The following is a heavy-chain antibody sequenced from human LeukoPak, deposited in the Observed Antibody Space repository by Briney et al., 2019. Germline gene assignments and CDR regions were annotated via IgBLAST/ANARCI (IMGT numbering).Heavy chain of an antibody. D-gene: IGHD3-22*01. CDR2: INHSGST. Sequence: PSETLSLTCAVYGGSFSGYYWSWIRQPPGKGLEWIGEINHSGSTNYNPSLKSRATISVDTSKNQFSLKLSSVTAADTAVYYCAGGDYYDSSNYFPNYWGQGTLVTVSS. CDR1: GGSFSGYY. CDR3: AGGDYYDSSNYFPNY. V-gene: IGHV4-34*01. J-gene: IGHJ4*02.